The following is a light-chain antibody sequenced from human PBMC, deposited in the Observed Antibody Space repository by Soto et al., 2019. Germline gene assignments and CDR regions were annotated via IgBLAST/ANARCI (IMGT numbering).Light chain of an antibody. V-gene: IGKV3-20*01. Sequence: EIVMTQSPATLSVSPGESATLSCRASQSVSSNLAWYQQKPGQAPRLLIYGASSRATDIPDRFSGSGSGTDFTLTISRLEPEDFAVYYCQQYGSSPSWTXGQGTKGGYQ. CDR2: GAS. CDR1: QSVSSN. J-gene: IGKJ1*01. CDR3: QQYGSSPSWT.